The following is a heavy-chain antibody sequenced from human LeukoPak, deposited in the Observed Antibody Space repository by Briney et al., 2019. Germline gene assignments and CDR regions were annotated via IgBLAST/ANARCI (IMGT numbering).Heavy chain of an antibody. CDR3: VPTNSWDYYFDY. D-gene: IGHD6-13*01. J-gene: IGHJ4*02. V-gene: IGHV1-2*02. CDR1: GYTFTGYF. CDR2: INPNSGGT. Sequence: ASVKVSCKASGYTFTGYFMHWVRQAPGQGLEWMGWINPNSGGTNYAQKFQGRVTMTRDTSISTAYMELSRLRSNDTAVYYCVPTNSWDYYFDYWGQGTLVTVSS.